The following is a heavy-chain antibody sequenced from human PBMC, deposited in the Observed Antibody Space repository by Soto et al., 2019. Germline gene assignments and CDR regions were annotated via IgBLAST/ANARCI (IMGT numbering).Heavy chain of an antibody. CDR3: ARDLQSSGLPDWYFDL. V-gene: IGHV3-33*01. J-gene: IGHJ2*01. CDR1: GFTFSSYG. CDR2: VWYDGSNK. D-gene: IGHD6-19*01. Sequence: QVQLVESGGGVVQPGRSLRLSCAASGFTFSSYGMHWVRQAPGKGLEWVAVVWYDGSNKYYADSVKGRFTISRDNSKNTLYLQMNSLRAEDTAVYYCARDLQSSGLPDWYFDLWGRGTLVTVSS.